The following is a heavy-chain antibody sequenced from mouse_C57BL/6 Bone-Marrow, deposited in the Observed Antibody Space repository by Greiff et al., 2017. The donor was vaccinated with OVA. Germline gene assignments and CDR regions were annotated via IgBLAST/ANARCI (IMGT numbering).Heavy chain of an antibody. CDR1: GYTLTSYG. Sequence: QVQLKESGAELARPGDSVKLSCKASGYTLTSYGISWVKQRTGQGLEWIGEIYPRSGNTYYNEKFKGKATLTADKSDSTAYMELRSLKSEDSAVYFCGLTQYFDVWGTGTTVTVSS. J-gene: IGHJ1*03. D-gene: IGHD4-1*01. CDR3: GLTQYFDV. CDR2: IYPRSGNT. V-gene: IGHV1-81*01.